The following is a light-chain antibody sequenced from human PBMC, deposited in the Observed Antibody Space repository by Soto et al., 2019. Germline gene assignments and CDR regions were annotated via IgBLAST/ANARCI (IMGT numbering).Light chain of an antibody. CDR1: QTISKS. CDR2: GTS. Sequence: DIQLTQSPSSLSASVGDRVTITCRASQTISKSLNWYQQKPGKAPNLLIYGTSGLQSGVPSRFSGSGSGTGFTPTISSLQREDFATYYCQQTYSSSWTFGQGTKVDIK. J-gene: IGKJ1*01. CDR3: QQTYSSSWT. V-gene: IGKV1-39*01.